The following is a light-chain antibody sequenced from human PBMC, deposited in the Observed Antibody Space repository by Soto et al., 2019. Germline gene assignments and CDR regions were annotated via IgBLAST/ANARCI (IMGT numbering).Light chain of an antibody. Sequence: QSALTQPASVSGSPGQSITVSCTGTRSDVGGYNYVSWYQQHPGKAPKLVIYEVSDRPSGVSNRFSASKSGNTASLTISRLQAEDEADYYCSSFTTSNTWVFGGGTKLTVL. CDR1: RSDVGGYNY. J-gene: IGLJ3*02. CDR2: EVS. V-gene: IGLV2-14*01. CDR3: SSFTTSNTWV.